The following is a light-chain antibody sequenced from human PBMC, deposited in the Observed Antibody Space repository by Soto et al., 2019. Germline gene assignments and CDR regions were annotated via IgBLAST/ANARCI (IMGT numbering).Light chain of an antibody. CDR2: WAS. J-gene: IGKJ4*01. CDR1: QSVLYSSNNKNY. Sequence: DIVMTQSPDSLAVSLGERATINCKSSQSVLYSSNNKNYLAWYQQKPGQPPKLLIYWASTRESGVPDRFSGSGSGTDFTLTISSLQAEDVAVDYCQHWGTFGGGTKVEIK. CDR3: QHWGT. V-gene: IGKV4-1*01.